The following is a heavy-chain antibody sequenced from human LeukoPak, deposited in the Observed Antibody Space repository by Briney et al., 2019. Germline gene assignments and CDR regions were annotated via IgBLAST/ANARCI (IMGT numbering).Heavy chain of an antibody. D-gene: IGHD2-2*01. CDR3: ARGLSSTSGAYGIVV. CDR2: ITYSGST. Sequence: PSETLSLTCSVSGASISSYYWSWIRQPPAKGLEWIGYITYSGSTNYSPSPKRRLTISLDTCKHEHSLRLSSVTAADTAVFYCARGLSSTSGAYGIVVWGQGTTV. J-gene: IGHJ6*02. V-gene: IGHV4-59*01. CDR1: GASISSYY.